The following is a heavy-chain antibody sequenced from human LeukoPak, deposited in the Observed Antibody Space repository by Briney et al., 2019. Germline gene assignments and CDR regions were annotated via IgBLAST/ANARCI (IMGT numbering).Heavy chain of an antibody. J-gene: IGHJ4*02. CDR1: GFAFSSYW. Sequence: GGSLRLSCGTSGFAFSSYWMSWVRQSPGKGLEWVSYISSSSSTIYYADSVKGRFTIARDNAKNSLYLQMNSLRAEDTAVYYCARDTDTAMGIGGQGTLVTVSS. V-gene: IGHV3-48*01. CDR2: ISSSSSTI. D-gene: IGHD5-18*01. CDR3: ARDTDTAMGI.